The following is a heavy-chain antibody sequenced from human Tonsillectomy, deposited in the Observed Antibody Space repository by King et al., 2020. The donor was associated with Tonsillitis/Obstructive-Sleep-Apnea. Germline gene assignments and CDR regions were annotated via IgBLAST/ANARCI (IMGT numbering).Heavy chain of an antibody. D-gene: IGHD7-27*01. V-gene: IGHV1-46*01. Sequence: VQLVESGAEVKKPGASVKVSCTASGYTFTSYYMHWVRQAPGQGLEWMGIINPSGGSTSYAQKFQGRVTMTRDTSTSTVYMELSSLRSEDTAVYYCAGEGSYTGDGGAFDIWGQGTMVTVSS. J-gene: IGHJ3*02. CDR3: AGEGSYTGDGGAFDI. CDR1: GYTFTSYY. CDR2: INPSGGST.